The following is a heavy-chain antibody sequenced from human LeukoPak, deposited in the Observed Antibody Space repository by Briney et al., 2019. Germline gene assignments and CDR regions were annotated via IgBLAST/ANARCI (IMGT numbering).Heavy chain of an antibody. D-gene: IGHD6-19*01. CDR3: AESKAVAGYFDY. J-gene: IGHJ4*02. CDR2: ISPIFGTA. V-gene: IGHV1-69*13. CDR1: GGTFSSYA. Sequence: ASVKVSCKASGGTFSSYAISWVRQAPGQGLEWMGGISPIFGTANYAQKFQGRVTITADESTSTAYMELSSLRSEDTAVYYCAESKAVAGYFDYWGQGTLVTVSS.